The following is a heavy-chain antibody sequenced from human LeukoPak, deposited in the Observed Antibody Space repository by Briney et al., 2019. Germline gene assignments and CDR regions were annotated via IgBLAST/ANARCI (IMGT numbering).Heavy chain of an antibody. J-gene: IGHJ4*02. V-gene: IGHV3-21*01. CDR3: ARSLGDFLSGYSYYFDY. CDR2: ISSSSSYI. CDR1: GFTFSSYS. Sequence: PGGSLRLSCAASGFTFSSYSMNWVRQAPGKGLEWVSSISSSSSYIYHADSVKGRFTISRDNAKNSLYLQMNSLRAEDTAVYYCARSLGDFLSGYSYYFDYWGQGTLVTVSS. D-gene: IGHD3-3*01.